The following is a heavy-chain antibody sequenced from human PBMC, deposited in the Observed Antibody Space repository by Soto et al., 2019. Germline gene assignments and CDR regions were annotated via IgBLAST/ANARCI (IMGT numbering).Heavy chain of an antibody. D-gene: IGHD6-19*01. CDR2: ISTYNGNT. J-gene: IGHJ1*01. CDR1: GYTCTSHG. CDR3: ARDNGQWLVSD. V-gene: IGHV1-18*01. Sequence: QVQLVQSGAEVKKPGASVKVSCKASGYTCTSHGISRVRQAPGQGLEWMGRISTYNGNTKYAQKLQGRVTMTTDTSASIAYMELRSLRSDDTAVYYCARDNGQWLVSDWGQGTLVSVST.